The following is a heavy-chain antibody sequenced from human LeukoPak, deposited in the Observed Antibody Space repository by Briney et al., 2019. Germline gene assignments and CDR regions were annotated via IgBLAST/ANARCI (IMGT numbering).Heavy chain of an antibody. J-gene: IGHJ4*02. CDR1: GYSISSGYY. CDR2: IYYSGST. Sequence: SETLSLTCAVSGYSISSGYYWGWIRQPPGKGLEWIGSIYYSGSTYYNPSLKSRVTISVDTSKNQFSLKLSSVTAADTAVYYCARLGSSGGRWGQGTLVTVSS. D-gene: IGHD6-19*01. CDR3: ARLGSSGGR. V-gene: IGHV4-38-2*01.